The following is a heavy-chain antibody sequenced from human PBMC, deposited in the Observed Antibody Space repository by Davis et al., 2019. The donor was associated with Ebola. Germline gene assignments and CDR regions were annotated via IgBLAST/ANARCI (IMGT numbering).Heavy chain of an antibody. CDR2: ISWNRGNI. CDR3: ATPSDNYGDNFPDAPHI. V-gene: IGHV3-9*01. CDR1: GFTFDDYA. J-gene: IGHJ3*02. Sequence: PGGSLRLSCAASGFTFDDYAMHWVRQAPGKGLEWVPGISWNRGNIDYADSVKGRFTISRDNSKNMLYLQMNNLSAEDSAIFYCATPSDNYGDNFPDAPHIWGQGTMVTVSS. D-gene: IGHD4-23*01.